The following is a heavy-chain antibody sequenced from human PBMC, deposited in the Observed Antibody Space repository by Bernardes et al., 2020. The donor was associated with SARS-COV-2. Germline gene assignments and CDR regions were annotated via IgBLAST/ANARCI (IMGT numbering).Heavy chain of an antibody. J-gene: IGHJ4*02. V-gene: IGHV1-18*01. CDR2: ISAYNGNT. CDR3: ARATYYDILTGYYLPPEFDY. D-gene: IGHD3-9*01. Sequence: ASVKVSCMASGYTFTSYGISWVRQAPGQGLEWMGWISAYNGNTNYAQKLQGRVTMTTDTSTSTAYMELRSLRSDDTAVYYCARATYYDILTGYYLPPEFDYWGQGTLVTVSS. CDR1: GYTFTSYG.